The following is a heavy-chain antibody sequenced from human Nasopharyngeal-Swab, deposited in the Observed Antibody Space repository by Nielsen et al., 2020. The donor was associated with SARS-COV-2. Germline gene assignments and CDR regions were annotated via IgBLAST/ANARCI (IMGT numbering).Heavy chain of an antibody. Sequence: GGSLRLSCAASGFTFDDYAMHWVRQAPGKGLEWVSGISWNSGSIGYADSVKGRFTISRDNAKNSLYLQMNSLRAEDTALYYCAKDIRRVRWLQWFDYWGQGTLVTVSS. J-gene: IGHJ4*02. D-gene: IGHD5-24*01. V-gene: IGHV3-9*01. CDR1: GFTFDDYA. CDR2: ISWNSGSI. CDR3: AKDIRRVRWLQWFDY.